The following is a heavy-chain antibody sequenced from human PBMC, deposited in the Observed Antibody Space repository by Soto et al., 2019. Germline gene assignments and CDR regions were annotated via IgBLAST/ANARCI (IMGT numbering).Heavy chain of an antibody. CDR2: ISGSGGST. CDR1: GFTFSSYA. J-gene: IGHJ4*02. V-gene: IGHV3-23*01. D-gene: IGHD4-4*01. CDR3: AKVPYSNYETPNYFDY. Sequence: GGSLRLSCAASGFTFSSYAMSWVRQAPGKGLEWVSAISGSGGSTYYADSVKGRFTISRDNSKNTLYLQMNSLRAEDTAVYYCAKVPYSNYETPNYFDYWGQGTLVTVSS.